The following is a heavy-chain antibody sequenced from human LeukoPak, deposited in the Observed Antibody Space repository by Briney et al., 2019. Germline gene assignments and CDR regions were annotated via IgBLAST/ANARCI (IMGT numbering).Heavy chain of an antibody. CDR1: GYTFTSYG. V-gene: IGHV1-18*01. CDR2: ISAYNGNT. Sequence: ASVKVSCKASGYTFTSYGISWVRQAPGQGLEWMGWISAYNGNTNYAQKLQGSVTMTTDTSTSTAYMELRSLRSDDTAVYYCASCGSTSCYTDWYFDLWGRGTLVTVSS. D-gene: IGHD2-2*02. CDR3: ASCGSTSCYTDWYFDL. J-gene: IGHJ2*01.